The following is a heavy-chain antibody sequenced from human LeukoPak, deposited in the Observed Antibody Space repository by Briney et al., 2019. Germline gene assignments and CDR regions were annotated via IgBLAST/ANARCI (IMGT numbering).Heavy chain of an antibody. CDR2: IYSSGST. D-gene: IGHD6-6*01. J-gene: IGHJ4*02. CDR3: ARFEYSSSTFDY. CDR1: GGSISSYY. Sequence: SETLSLTCTVSGGSISSYYWSWIRQPAGKGLEWIGRIYSSGSTNYNPSPKSRVTISVDTSKNQFSLKLNSVTAADTAVYYCARFEYSSSTFDYWGQGTLVTVSS. V-gene: IGHV4-4*07.